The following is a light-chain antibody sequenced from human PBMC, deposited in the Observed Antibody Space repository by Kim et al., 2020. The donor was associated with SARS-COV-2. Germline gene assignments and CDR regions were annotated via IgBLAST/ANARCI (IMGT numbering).Light chain of an antibody. CDR3: QSYDTRSHEV. V-gene: IGLV6-57*03. J-gene: IGLJ3*02. CDR1: SATMARSY. CDR2: EDN. Sequence: VTTTSTPSSATMARSYVQWYQQRPGSAPTTLISEDNQRPSGGPARFSGSVDDSSNSASLTISGLRPEDEADYYCQSYDTRSHEVFGGGTQLTVL.